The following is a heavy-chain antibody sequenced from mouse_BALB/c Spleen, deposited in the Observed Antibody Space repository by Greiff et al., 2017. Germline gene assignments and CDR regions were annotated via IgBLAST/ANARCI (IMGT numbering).Heavy chain of an antibody. V-gene: IGHV14-1*02. CDR3: ARSNWDWYFDV. D-gene: IGHD4-1*01. CDR1: GFNIKDYY. CDR2: IDPENGNT. Sequence: DVKLQESGAELVRPGALVKLSCKASGFNIKDYYMHWVKQRPEQGLEWIGWIDPENGNTIYDPKFQGKASITADTSSNTAYLQLSSLTSEDTAVYYCARSNWDWYFDVWGAGTTVTVSS. J-gene: IGHJ1*01.